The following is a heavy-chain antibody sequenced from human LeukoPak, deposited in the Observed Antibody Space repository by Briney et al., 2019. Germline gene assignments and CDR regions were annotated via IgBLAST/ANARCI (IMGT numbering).Heavy chain of an antibody. CDR2: INHSGST. CDR1: GGSFSGYY. Sequence: SETLSLTCAVYGGSFSGYYWSWIRQPPGKGLEWIGEINHSGSTNYNPSLKSRVTISVDTSKNQFSLKLSSVTAADTAVYYCARRRYGSGSYYNVQLIWFDPWGQGTLVTVSS. J-gene: IGHJ5*02. D-gene: IGHD3-10*01. CDR3: ARRRYGSGSYYNVQLIWFDP. V-gene: IGHV4-34*01.